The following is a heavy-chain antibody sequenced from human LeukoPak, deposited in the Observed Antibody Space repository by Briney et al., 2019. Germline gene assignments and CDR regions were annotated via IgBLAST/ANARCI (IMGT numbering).Heavy chain of an antibody. CDR1: GFTFSSYS. Sequence: GGSLRLSCAASGFTFSSYSMNWVRQAPGKGLEWVSSISSSCSYIYYADSVKGRFTISRDNAKNSLYLQMNSLRAEDTAVYYCASDLAYCGGDCYLDSNWGQGTLVTVSS. CDR3: ASDLAYCGGDCYLDSN. D-gene: IGHD2-21*02. J-gene: IGHJ4*02. CDR2: ISSSCSYI. V-gene: IGHV3-21*01.